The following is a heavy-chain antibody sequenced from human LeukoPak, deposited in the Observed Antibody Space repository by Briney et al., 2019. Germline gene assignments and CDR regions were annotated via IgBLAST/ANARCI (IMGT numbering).Heavy chain of an antibody. CDR1: GGSISSGGYY. Sequence: PSQTLSLTCTVSGGSISSGGYYWSWIRQHPGKGLERIGYIYYSGSTYYNPSLKSRVTISVDTSKNQFSLKLSSVTAADTAVYYCARGRMTTVKEFDYWGQGTLVTVSS. J-gene: IGHJ4*02. CDR2: IYYSGST. V-gene: IGHV4-31*03. CDR3: ARGRMTTVKEFDY. D-gene: IGHD4-17*01.